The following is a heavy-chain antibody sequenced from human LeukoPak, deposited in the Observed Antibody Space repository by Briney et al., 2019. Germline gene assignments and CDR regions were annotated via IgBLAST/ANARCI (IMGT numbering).Heavy chain of an antibody. V-gene: IGHV4-61*02. D-gene: IGHD3-22*01. CDR3: ARTDYYDSSGPADI. J-gene: IGHJ3*02. Sequence: SETLSLTCTVSGGSISSGSYYWSWIRQPAGKGLEWIGRIYTSGSTNYNPSLKSRVTISVDTSKNQFSLKLSSVTAADTAVYYCARTDYYDSSGPADIWGQGTMVTVSS. CDR1: GGSISSGSYY. CDR2: IYTSGST.